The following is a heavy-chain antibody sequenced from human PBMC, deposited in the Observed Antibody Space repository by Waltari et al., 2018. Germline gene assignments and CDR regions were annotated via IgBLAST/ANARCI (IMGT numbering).Heavy chain of an antibody. V-gene: IGHV1-69*15. CDR2: IIPIFGTA. D-gene: IGHD5-18*01. CDR3: ARDRGIQLWSHRNDAFDI. Sequence: VQLVQSGAEGKKPGSSVKASCKASGGTFSSYAIRWARPDPGQGLEWMGRIIPIFGTANYAQKFQGRVTITADESTSTAYMELSSLRSEDTAVYYCARDRGIQLWSHRNDAFDIWGQGTMVTVSS. CDR1: GGTFSSYA. J-gene: IGHJ3*02.